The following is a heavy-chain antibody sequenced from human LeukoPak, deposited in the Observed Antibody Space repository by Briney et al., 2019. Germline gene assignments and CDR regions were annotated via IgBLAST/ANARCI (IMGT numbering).Heavy chain of an antibody. D-gene: IGHD3-9*01. J-gene: IGHJ3*02. CDR2: INGDGSST. CDR1: GFTFSSYW. Sequence: GGSLRLSCAASGFTFSSYWMHWVRQAPGKGLVWVSRINGDGSSTTYADSVKGRFTISRDNAKNTLYLQMNSLRAEDTAVYYCAREYLGYFDWYNTDDAFDIWGQGTMVTVSS. V-gene: IGHV3-74*01. CDR3: AREYLGYFDWYNTDDAFDI.